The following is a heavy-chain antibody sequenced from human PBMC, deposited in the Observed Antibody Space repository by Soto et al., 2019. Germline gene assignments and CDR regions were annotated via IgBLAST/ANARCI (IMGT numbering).Heavy chain of an antibody. CDR3: ASPAVAETYYYYGMDV. CDR1: GYTFTSYG. CDR2: ISAYNGNT. J-gene: IGHJ6*02. D-gene: IGHD6-19*01. V-gene: IGHV1-18*01. Sequence: ASVKGSCKASGYTFTSYGISWVRQAPGQGLEWMGWISAYNGNTNYAQKLQGRVTMTTDTSTSTAYMELRSLRSDDTAVYYCASPAVAETYYYYGMDVWGQGTTVTVSS.